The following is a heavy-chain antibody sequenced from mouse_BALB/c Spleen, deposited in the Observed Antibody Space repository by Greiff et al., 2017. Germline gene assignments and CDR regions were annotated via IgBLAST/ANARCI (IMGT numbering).Heavy chain of an antibody. CDR2: IWGDGST. J-gene: IGHJ4*01. CDR3: ARERKYGSSYDYAMDY. D-gene: IGHD1-1*01. Sequence: VHLVESGPGLVAPSQSLSITCTVSGFSLTGYGVNWVRQPPGKGLEWLGMIWGDGSTDYNSALKSRLSISKDNSKSQVFLKMNSLQTDDTARYYCARERKYGSSYDYAMDYWGQGTSVTVSS. V-gene: IGHV2-6-7*01. CDR1: GFSLTGYG.